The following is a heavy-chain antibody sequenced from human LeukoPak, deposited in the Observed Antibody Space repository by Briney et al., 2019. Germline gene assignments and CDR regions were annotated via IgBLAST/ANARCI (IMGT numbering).Heavy chain of an antibody. Sequence: PSETLSLTCTVSGGSISSYYWSWIRQPPGKGLEWIGYIYYSGSTNYNPSLKSRVTISVDTPKNRFSLKLSSVTAADTAVYYCARGGAHSSSWYYFDYWGQGTLVTVSS. CDR3: ARGGAHSSSWYYFDY. CDR2: IYYSGST. V-gene: IGHV4-59*01. J-gene: IGHJ4*02. D-gene: IGHD6-13*01. CDR1: GGSISSYY.